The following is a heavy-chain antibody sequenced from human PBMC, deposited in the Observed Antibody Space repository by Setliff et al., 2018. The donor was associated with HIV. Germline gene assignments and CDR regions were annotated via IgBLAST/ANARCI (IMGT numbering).Heavy chain of an antibody. Sequence: ASVKVSCKASGYTFTGYYMHWVRQAPGQGLEWMGRINPNSGGTNYAQKFQGRVTMTRDTSISTAYMELSRLRSDDTAVYYCARPSFGSSSWKNDASDIWGQGTMVTISS. V-gene: IGHV1-2*06. CDR3: ARPSFGSSSWKNDASDI. CDR2: INPNSGGT. D-gene: IGHD6-13*01. J-gene: IGHJ3*02. CDR1: GYTFTGYY.